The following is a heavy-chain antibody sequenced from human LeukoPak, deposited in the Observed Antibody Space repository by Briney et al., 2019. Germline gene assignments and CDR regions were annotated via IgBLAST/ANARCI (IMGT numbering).Heavy chain of an antibody. V-gene: IGHV1-2*02. CDR2: INPNSGGT. J-gene: IGHJ4*02. Sequence: ASVKVSCKASGYTFTDYYMHWVRQAPGQGLEWMGWINPNSGGTNYAQKFQGRVTMTTDTSISTAYMEVSRLRSDDTAVYYCAREEAGGLFDYWGQGTLVTVSS. CDR1: GYTFTDYY. CDR3: AREEAGGLFDY. D-gene: IGHD1-26*01.